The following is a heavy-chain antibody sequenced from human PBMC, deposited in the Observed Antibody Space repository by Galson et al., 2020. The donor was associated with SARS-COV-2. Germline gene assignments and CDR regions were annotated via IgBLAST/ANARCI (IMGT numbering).Heavy chain of an antibody. CDR3: ASPSSGSYLEGFDI. J-gene: IGHJ3*02. CDR2: MYYTGTS. V-gene: IGHV4-59*01. Sequence: ASETLSLTCPVSGGSIYSYYWSWLRQPPGKGLAWIGFMYYTGTSHYNPSLKSRVTISVDTSGNQFSLTLTSVTSADTAVYYCASPSSGSYLEGFDIWGQGTMVTVSS. D-gene: IGHD3-22*01. CDR1: GGSIYSYY.